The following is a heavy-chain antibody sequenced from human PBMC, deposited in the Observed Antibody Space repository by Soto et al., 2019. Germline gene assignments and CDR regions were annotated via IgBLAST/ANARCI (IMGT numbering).Heavy chain of an antibody. V-gene: IGHV3-11*01. CDR3: AGADGGWYVRY. Sequence: GGSLRLSCAASGFTFSDSYMSWIRQAPGKGLEWLSYISSSGRTIYYADSVRGRFTISRDTAKNSLYLEMNSLRVDDTAVYYCAGADGGWYVRYWGQGTLVTVSS. J-gene: IGHJ4*02. CDR1: GFTFSDSY. D-gene: IGHD6-19*01. CDR2: ISSSGRTI.